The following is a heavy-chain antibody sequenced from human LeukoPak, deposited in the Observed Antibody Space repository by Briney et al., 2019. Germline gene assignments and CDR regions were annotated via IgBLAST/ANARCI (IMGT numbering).Heavy chain of an antibody. Sequence: PGGSLRLSCAASGFTFSSYSMNWVRQAPGKGLEWVSSINSDSSLMFYAESVKGRFTISRDNARNSLYLQMNSLRAEDTAVYYCLRDLFDDYSLDYWGQGALVTVSS. CDR3: LRDLFDDYSLDY. CDR1: GFTFSSYS. CDR2: INSDSSLM. V-gene: IGHV3-21*01. J-gene: IGHJ4*02. D-gene: IGHD3-16*01.